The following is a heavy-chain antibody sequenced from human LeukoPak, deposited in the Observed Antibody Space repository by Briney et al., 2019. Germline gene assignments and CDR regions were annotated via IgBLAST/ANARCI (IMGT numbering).Heavy chain of an antibody. CDR1: GGSISSNNW. Sequence: SETLSLTCAVSGGSISSNNWWTWVRQPPGKGLEWIGEIYHSGSTNYNPSLESRITISVDKSKNQFSLKVGSVTSADTAVYYCARADRAVAGAWYIDFWGQGTLVTVSS. J-gene: IGHJ4*02. CDR2: IYHSGST. D-gene: IGHD6-19*01. V-gene: IGHV4-4*02. CDR3: ARADRAVAGAWYIDF.